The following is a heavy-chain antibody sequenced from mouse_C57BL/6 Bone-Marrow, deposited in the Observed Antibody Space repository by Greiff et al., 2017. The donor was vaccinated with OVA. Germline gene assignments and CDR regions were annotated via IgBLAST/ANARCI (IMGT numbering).Heavy chain of an antibody. CDR1: GFSLTSYG. CDR3: ARKGYDYDVPVRGEYYAMDY. Sequence: VQLQQSGPGLVQPSQSLSITCTVSGFSLTSYGVHWVRQSPGKGLEWLGVIWSGGSTDYNAAFISRLSISKDNSKSQVFFKMNSLQADDTAIYYCARKGYDYDVPVRGEYYAMDYWGQGTSVTVSS. V-gene: IGHV2-2*01. D-gene: IGHD2-4*01. CDR2: IWSGGST. J-gene: IGHJ4*01.